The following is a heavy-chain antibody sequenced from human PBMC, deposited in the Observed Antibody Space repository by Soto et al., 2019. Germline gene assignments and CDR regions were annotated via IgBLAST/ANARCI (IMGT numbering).Heavy chain of an antibody. CDR1: GGSVSSGSYY. CDR2: IYYSGST. D-gene: IGHD4-4*01. V-gene: IGHV4-61*01. J-gene: IGHJ4*02. CDR3: ARGLQYFDY. Sequence: SETLSLTCTVSGGSVSSGSYYWSWIRQPPGKGLEWIGYIYYSGSTNYNPSLKSRVTISVDTSKNQFSLKLSSVTAADTAVYYCARGLQYFDYWGQGTLVTVSS.